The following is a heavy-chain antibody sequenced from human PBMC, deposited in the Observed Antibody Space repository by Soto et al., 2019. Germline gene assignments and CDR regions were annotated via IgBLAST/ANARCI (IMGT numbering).Heavy chain of an antibody. J-gene: IGHJ3*01. CDR3: ARLRRDWGDAFDL. Sequence: QVQLVQSGADVKKPGSSVKVSCKTSGGPFGSSAISWVRQAPAQGLEWMGEIIPVFDKANYAQYFQGRLTITADEPKGTVFMQLSSLRSEDTAVYFCARLRRDWGDAFDLWGLGTFVTVSS. CDR2: IIPVFDKA. D-gene: IGHD3-16*01. V-gene: IGHV1-69*01. CDR1: GGPFGSSA.